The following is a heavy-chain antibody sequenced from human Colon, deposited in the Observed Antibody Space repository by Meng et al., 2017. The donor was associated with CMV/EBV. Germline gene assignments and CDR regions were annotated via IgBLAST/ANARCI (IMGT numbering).Heavy chain of an antibody. CDR1: GYTFTGYY. J-gene: IGHJ5*02. CDR3: ARDPVGWLDP. Sequence: ASVTVSCKASGYTFTGYYMHWVRQAPGQGLEWMGWINPNSGGTNYAQKFQGRVTMTRDTSTKTAYMELRGLRSDDTAVYFCARDPVGWLDPWGQGTLVTVSS. D-gene: IGHD1-26*01. CDR2: INPNSGGT. V-gene: IGHV1-2*02.